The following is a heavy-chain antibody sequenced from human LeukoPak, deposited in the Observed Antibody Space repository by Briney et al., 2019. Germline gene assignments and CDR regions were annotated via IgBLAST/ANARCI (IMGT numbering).Heavy chain of an antibody. D-gene: IGHD4-23*01. V-gene: IGHV4-34*01. CDR1: GGSFSGYY. J-gene: IGHJ4*02. CDR3: ATGDYGGNPY. CDR2: INHSGST. Sequence: SETLSLTCAVYGGSFSGYYWSWIRQPPGKGLEWIGEINHSGSTNYNPSLKSRVTISVDTSKNQFSLKLSSVTAADTAVYYCATGDYGGNPYWGQGTLVTVSS.